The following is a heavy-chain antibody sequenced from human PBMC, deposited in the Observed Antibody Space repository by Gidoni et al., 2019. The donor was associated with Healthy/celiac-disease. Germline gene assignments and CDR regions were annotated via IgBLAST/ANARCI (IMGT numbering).Heavy chain of an antibody. Sequence: EVQLLESGGGLVQTGGSLRLSCAASGFTFGSYAMSWVRPAPGKGLEWVPAISGSGGSTYYADSVKGRFTISRDNSKNTLYLQMNSLRAEDTAVYYCAKVMELTAILFDYWGQGTLVTVSS. J-gene: IGHJ4*02. CDR2: ISGSGGST. D-gene: IGHD2-21*02. CDR1: GFTFGSYA. V-gene: IGHV3-23*01. CDR3: AKVMELTAILFDY.